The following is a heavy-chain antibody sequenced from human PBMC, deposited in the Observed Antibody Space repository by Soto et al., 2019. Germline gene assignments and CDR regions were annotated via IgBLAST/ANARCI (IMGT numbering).Heavy chain of an antibody. D-gene: IGHD3-3*01. J-gene: IGHJ4*02. CDR1: GGSISSSSYY. CDR2: IYYSGST. Sequence: SETLSLTCTVSGGSISSSSYYWGWIRQPPWKGLEWIGSIYYSGSTYYNPSLKSRVTISVDTSKNQFSLKLSSVTAADTAVYYCATYRAYDFWVNNHFDYWGPGTRVTVSS. V-gene: IGHV4-39*01. CDR3: ATYRAYDFWVNNHFDY.